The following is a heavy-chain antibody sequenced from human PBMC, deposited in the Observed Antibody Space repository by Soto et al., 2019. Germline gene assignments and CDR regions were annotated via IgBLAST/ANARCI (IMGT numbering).Heavy chain of an antibody. J-gene: IGHJ6*02. CDR3: VRHAKLTTVNANVGYYYGLDV. CDR2: IGESGGGT. Sequence: EVQLLESGGGLVQPGGSLRLSCAASGFTFSSYDMSWVRQAPGQGLEWVSVIGESGGGTYYADSVKGRCTISRDNSKTTLYLQMNDLRAEDTAIYYCVRHAKLTTVNANVGYYYGLDVWGQGTTVIVSS. V-gene: IGHV3-23*01. CDR1: GFTFSSYD. D-gene: IGHD4-4*01.